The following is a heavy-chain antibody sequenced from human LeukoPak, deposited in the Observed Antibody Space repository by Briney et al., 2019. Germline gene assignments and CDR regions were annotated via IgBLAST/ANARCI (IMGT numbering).Heavy chain of an antibody. CDR3: ARRITGTTSDSFDY. CDR2: TSYTGST. J-gene: IGHJ4*02. D-gene: IGHD1-20*01. V-gene: IGHV4-39*01. Sequence: SETLSLTCTVSSGSITSSSYLWGWIRQPPGKGLEWIGSTSYTGSTYYNPSLKSRVTISVDTSKNQLSLKVTSVTAADTAVYYCARRITGTTSDSFDYWGQGTLVTVSS. CDR1: SGSITSSSYL.